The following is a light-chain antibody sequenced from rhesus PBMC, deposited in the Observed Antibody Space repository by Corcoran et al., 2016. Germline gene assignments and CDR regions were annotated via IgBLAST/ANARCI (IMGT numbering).Light chain of an antibody. CDR3: QQHNTYPLT. CDR2: TAS. Sequence: DIQMTQSPSSLSASVGDRVTLTCRASQGISSFLAWYQQKPGKAPKLLIYTASTLQSGVPSRFSGSGSGTDFTLTISSLQPEDFGTYYCQQHNTYPLTFGGGTKVELK. V-gene: IGKV1-25*01. J-gene: IGKJ4*01. CDR1: QGISSF.